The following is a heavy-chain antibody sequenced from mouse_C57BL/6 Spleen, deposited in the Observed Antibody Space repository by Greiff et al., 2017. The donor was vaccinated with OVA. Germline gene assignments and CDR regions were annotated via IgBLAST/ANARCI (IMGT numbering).Heavy chain of an antibody. Sequence: VQLQQPGAELVKPGASVKLSCKASGYTFTSYWMHWVKQRPGQGLEWIGMIHPNSGSTNYNEKFKSKATLTVDKSSSTAYMQLSSLTSEDSAVYYCAREVVALYYYAMDYWGQGTSVTVSS. CDR2: IHPNSGST. D-gene: IGHD1-3*01. J-gene: IGHJ4*01. CDR1: GYTFTSYW. CDR3: AREVVALYYYAMDY. V-gene: IGHV1-64*01.